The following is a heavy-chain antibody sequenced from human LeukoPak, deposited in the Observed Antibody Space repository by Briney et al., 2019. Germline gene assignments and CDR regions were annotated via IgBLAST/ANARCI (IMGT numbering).Heavy chain of an antibody. CDR1: GGTFSSYA. CDR3: ARHLHFDF. J-gene: IGHJ4*02. Sequence: GSSVKVSCKASGGTFSSYAISWVRQAPGQGLEWMGWLNPNTGGTSYAQRFQGRVTMTGDSSINTAYMELSSLRSDDTAIYYCARHLHFDFWGQGTLVAVSS. V-gene: IGHV1-2*02. D-gene: IGHD3-3*02. CDR2: LNPNTGGT.